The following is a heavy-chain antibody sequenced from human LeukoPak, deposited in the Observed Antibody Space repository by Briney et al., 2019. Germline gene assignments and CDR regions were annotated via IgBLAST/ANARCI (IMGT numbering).Heavy chain of an antibody. D-gene: IGHD1-26*01. J-gene: IGHJ4*02. CDR2: ISSSSTTI. V-gene: IGHV3-48*01. CDR3: ARDPREWGLPYFDC. CDR1: GFTFSSYA. Sequence: GGSLRLSCAASGFTFSSYAMSWVRQAPGKGLEWISDISSSSTTIHYADSVKGRLTISRDNAKNSLYLQMNNLRAEDTAVYYCARDPREWGLPYFDCWGQGTLVTVSS.